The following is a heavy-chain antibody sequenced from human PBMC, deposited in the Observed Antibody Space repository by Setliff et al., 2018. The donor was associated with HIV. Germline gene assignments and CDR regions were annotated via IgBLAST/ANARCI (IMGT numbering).Heavy chain of an antibody. CDR1: GGSIRSYY. CDR2: IYYSGST. D-gene: IGHD3-22*01. Sequence: ASETLSLTCIVSGGSIRSYYWSWIRQPPGKGLEWIGYIYYSGSTNYNASLKSRVTMSVDTSKNQFSLKLSSVTAADTAVYYCARVGYYDSSGYYYGHYYYYYMDVWGQGTLVTVSS. J-gene: IGHJ6*03. V-gene: IGHV4-59*12. CDR3: ARVGYYDSSGYYYGHYYYYYMDV.